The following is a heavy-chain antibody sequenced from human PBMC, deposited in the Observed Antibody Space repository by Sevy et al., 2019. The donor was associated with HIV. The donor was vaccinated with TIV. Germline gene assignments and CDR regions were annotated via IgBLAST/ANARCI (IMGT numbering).Heavy chain of an antibody. CDR3: ARYNRYGSGRIINPGFHP. Sequence: GGSLRLSCAASGVTFSTYWRSWVRQAPGKGLQWMANIKHDGTEKYYVDSENGRFTISSDNVKNSLYLQMNRMRAEDTAVYYGARYNRYGSGRIINPGFHPWGQGTLVTVSS. D-gene: IGHD3-10*01. V-gene: IGHV3-7*01. CDR2: IKHDGTEK. J-gene: IGHJ5*02. CDR1: GVTFSTYW.